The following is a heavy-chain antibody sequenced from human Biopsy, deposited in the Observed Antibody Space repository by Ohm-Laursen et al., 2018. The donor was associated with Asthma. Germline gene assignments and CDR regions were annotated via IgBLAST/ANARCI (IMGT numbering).Heavy chain of an antibody. CDR3: AKGAGSGSYHFFHFDS. CDR2: ISGSGGRT. D-gene: IGHD3-10*01. J-gene: IGHJ4*02. Sequence: GSLRLSCAASGLTFSSFAMTWVRPSPGKGPEWVAGISGSGGRTDYGDSVKGRFTISRDNSKNTLFLQMSSLRADDTAVYYCAKGAGSGSYHFFHFDSWGQGTPVTVSS. V-gene: IGHV3-23*01. CDR1: GLTFSSFA.